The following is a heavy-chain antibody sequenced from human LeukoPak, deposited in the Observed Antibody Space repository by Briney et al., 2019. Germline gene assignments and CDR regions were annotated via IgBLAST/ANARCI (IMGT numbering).Heavy chain of an antibody. CDR2: INHNGNVN. Sequence: GGSLRLSCAASGFTFSSYWMNWARQAPGKGLGWVASINHNGNVNYYVDSVRGRFTISRDNAKNSLYLQMSNLRAEDTAVYFCARGGGLDVWGQGATVTVSS. V-gene: IGHV3-7*03. CDR3: ARGGGLDV. CDR1: GFTFSSYW. D-gene: IGHD3-16*01. J-gene: IGHJ6*02.